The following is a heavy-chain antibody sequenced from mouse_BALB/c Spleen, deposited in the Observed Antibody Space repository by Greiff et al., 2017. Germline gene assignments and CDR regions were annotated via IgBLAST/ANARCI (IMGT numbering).Heavy chain of an antibody. Sequence: KQPGSELVRPGASVKLSCKASGYTFTSYWMHWVKQRPGQGLEWIGNIYPGSGSTNYDEKFKSKATLTVDTSSSTAYMQLSSLTSEDSAVYYCTRISGYPYYFDYWGQGTTLTVSS. CDR2: IYPGSGST. V-gene: IGHV1S22*01. J-gene: IGHJ2*01. D-gene: IGHD3-1*01. CDR3: TRISGYPYYFDY. CDR1: GYTFTSYW.